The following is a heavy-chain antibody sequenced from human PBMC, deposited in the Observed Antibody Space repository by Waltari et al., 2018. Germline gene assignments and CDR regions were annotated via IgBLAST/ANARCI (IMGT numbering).Heavy chain of an antibody. CDR3: ATEGANSEFHY. J-gene: IGHJ4*02. Sequence: QVQLVQSGADVKKSGASVKVSCRTSGSAFLGYFIHWVRQAPGQGLEWVGRINPNSGATNYPQKFQDRVTISRDTSIRTVYMDLTRLTPDDTAIYYCATEGANSEFHYWGQGTLVNVSS. CDR2: INPNSGAT. D-gene: IGHD3-16*01. V-gene: IGHV1-2*06. CDR1: GSAFLGYF.